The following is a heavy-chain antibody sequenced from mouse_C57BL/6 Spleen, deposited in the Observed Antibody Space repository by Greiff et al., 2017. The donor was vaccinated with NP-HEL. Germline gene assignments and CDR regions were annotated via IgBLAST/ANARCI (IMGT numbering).Heavy chain of an antibody. CDR2: IDPSDSYT. D-gene: IGHD1-1*01. V-gene: IGHV1-69*01. CDR1: GYTFTSYW. Sequence: QVQLQQPGAELVMPGASVKLSCKASGYTFTSYWMHWVKQRPGQGLEWIGEIDPSDSYTNYNQKFKGKSTLTVDKSSSTAYMQLSSLTSEDSAVYYCAHGSSYEYFDVWGTGTTVTVSS. CDR3: AHGSSYEYFDV. J-gene: IGHJ1*03.